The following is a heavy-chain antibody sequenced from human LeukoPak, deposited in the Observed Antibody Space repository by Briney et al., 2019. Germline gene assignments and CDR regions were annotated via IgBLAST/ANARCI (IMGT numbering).Heavy chain of an antibody. CDR2: IYPGDSDT. CDR1: AYRFTSYW. V-gene: IGHV5-51*01. CDR3: ARQGEIVVVPAEDAFDI. D-gene: IGHD2-2*01. J-gene: IGHJ3*02. Sequence: GGSLKISCKGSAYRFTSYWIGWVRPMPGKGLEWMGIIYPGDSDTRYSPSFQGQVTISADKSISTAYLQWSSLKASDTAMYYCARQGEIVVVPAEDAFDIWGQGTMVTVSS.